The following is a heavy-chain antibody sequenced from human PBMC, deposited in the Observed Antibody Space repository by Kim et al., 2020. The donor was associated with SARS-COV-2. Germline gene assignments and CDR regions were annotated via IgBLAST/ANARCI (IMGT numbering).Heavy chain of an antibody. CDR1: GFTFSSYS. V-gene: IGHV3-21*01. Sequence: GGSLRLSCAASGFTFSSYSMNWVRQAPGKGLEWVSSISSSSSYIYYADSVKGRFTISRDNAKNSLYLQMNSLRAEDTAVYYCASVYYYDSSGYSFDYWGQGTLVTVSS. D-gene: IGHD3-22*01. CDR2: ISSSSSYI. CDR3: ASVYYYDSSGYSFDY. J-gene: IGHJ4*02.